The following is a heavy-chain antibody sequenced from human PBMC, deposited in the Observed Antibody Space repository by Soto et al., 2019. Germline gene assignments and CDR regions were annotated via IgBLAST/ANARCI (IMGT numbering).Heavy chain of an antibody. J-gene: IGHJ6*02. CDR1: GYSFTRYW. V-gene: IGHV5-51*01. CDR2: IYPGDSDT. D-gene: IGHD3-3*01. CDR3: ARQASTIFGVVKDYYYYYGMDV. Sequence: GESLKISCKGSGYSFTRYWIGWVRPMTGKGLEWMGIIYPGDSDTRYSPSFQGQVTISADKSISTAYLQWSSLKASDTAMYYCARQASTIFGVVKDYYYYYGMDVWGQGTTVTVSS.